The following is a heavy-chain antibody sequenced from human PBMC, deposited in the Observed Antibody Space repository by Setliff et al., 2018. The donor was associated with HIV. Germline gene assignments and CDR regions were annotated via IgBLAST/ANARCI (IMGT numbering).Heavy chain of an antibody. CDR2: IYPADSDT. Sequence: GESLKISCKGSGYSFTSYWTGWVRQMPGKGLEWLGNIYPADSDTRYSPSFQGQITISADRSMRTVYLQWSSLKASDTAMYYCATWTRAETSENFQHWGQGTLVTVSS. J-gene: IGHJ1*01. CDR3: ATWTRAETSENFQH. CDR1: GYSFTSYW. D-gene: IGHD4-17*01. V-gene: IGHV5-51*06.